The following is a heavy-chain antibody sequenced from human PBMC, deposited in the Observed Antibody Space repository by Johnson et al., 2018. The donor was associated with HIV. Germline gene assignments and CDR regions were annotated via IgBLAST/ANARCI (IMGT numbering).Heavy chain of an antibody. D-gene: IGHD6-19*01. J-gene: IGHJ3*02. V-gene: IGHV3-30*02. CDR3: ARHKAVADAFDI. CDR1: GFTFSSYG. CDR2: IRYDGSNK. Sequence: QVLLVESGGGVVQPGGSLRLYCAASGFTFSSYGMHWVRQAPGKGLEWVAFIRYDGSNKYYADSVKGRFTISRDNSNNTLYLQLNSLRAEDTAVYYCARHKAVADAFDIWGQGTVVTVS.